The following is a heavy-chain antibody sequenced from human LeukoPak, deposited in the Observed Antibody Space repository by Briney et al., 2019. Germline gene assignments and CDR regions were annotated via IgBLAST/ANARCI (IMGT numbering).Heavy chain of an antibody. V-gene: IGHV3-30-3*01. CDR2: ISYDGSNK. Sequence: PGGSLRLSCAASGFTFSSYAMHWVRQAPGKGLGWVAVISYDGSNKYYADSVKGRFTISRDNSTHTLYLQMNSLRAEDTAVYYCARDHSGYDSPDYWGQGTLVTVSS. J-gene: IGHJ4*02. CDR1: GFTFSSYA. CDR3: ARDHSGYDSPDY. D-gene: IGHD5-12*01.